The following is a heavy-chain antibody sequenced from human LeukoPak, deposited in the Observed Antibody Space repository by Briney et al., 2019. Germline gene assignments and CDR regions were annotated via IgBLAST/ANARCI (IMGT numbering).Heavy chain of an antibody. Sequence: SETLSLICTVFGGSISSSSYYWGWNRQPPGKGLEWIGSIYYSGSTYYNPSLKSRVTISVDTSKNQFSLKLSSVTAADTAVYYCARANDYGDYPDYWGQGTLVTVSS. CDR3: ARANDYGDYPDY. D-gene: IGHD4-17*01. V-gene: IGHV4-39*01. CDR2: IYYSGST. CDR1: GGSISSSSYY. J-gene: IGHJ4*02.